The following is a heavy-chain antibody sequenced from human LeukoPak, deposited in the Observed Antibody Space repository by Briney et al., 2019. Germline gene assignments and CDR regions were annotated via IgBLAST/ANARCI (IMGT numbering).Heavy chain of an antibody. V-gene: IGHV3-30*18. CDR3: AKDLVVTGIAAVGDY. D-gene: IGHD6-13*01. Sequence: PGGSLRLSCAASGFTFSSYGMHWVRQAPGKGLEWVAVISYDGSNKYYADSVKGRFTISRDNSKNTLYLQMNSLRAEDTAVYYCAKDLVVTGIAAVGDYWGQGTLVTVSS. CDR1: GFTFSSYG. J-gene: IGHJ4*02. CDR2: ISYDGSNK.